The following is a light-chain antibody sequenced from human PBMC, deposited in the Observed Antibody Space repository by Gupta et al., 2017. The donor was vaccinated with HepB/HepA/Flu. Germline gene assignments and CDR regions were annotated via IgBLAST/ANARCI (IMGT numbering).Light chain of an antibody. J-gene: IGKJ2*01. CDR1: QSVTSNY. CDR3: QQEGSSPYT. CDR2: GAS. Sequence: ENVLTQSPGTLSLSPGERATLSCRASQSVTSNYLAWYQQKSGQAPRLLLYGASSRASGIPDRFSGSGSGTDFTLTISRLETEDFAVYFCQQEGSSPYTFGQGTKLEIK. V-gene: IGKV3-20*01.